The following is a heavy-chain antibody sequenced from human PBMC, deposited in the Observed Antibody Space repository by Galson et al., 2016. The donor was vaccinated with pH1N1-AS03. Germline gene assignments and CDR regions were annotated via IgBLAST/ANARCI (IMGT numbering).Heavy chain of an antibody. CDR1: GSTFSNAW. V-gene: IGHV3-15*01. CDR3: TTADTELGYCTSTSCSLDF. D-gene: IGHD2-2*01. Sequence: SLRLSCAGYGSTFSNAWMSWVRQAPGEGLEWVGRIKRKTDGGTKAYAAPVKGRFANSRDDSENTLYLQMNSLKTEDTAVYYCTTADTELGYCTSTSCSLDFWGQGTLVTVSS. CDR2: IKRKTDGGTK. J-gene: IGHJ4*02.